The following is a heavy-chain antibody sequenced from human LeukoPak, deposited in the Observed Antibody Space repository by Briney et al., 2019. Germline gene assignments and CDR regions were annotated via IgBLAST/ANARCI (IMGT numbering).Heavy chain of an antibody. CDR1: GYSFTSYW. Sequence: GESLKISCKGSGYSFTSYWIGWVRQMPGKGLEWMGIIYPGDSDTRCSPSFQGQVTISADKSISTAYLQWSSLKASDTAMYYCARRGIWTGTPNDAFDIWGQGTMVTVSS. J-gene: IGHJ3*02. V-gene: IGHV5-51*01. CDR3: ARRGIWTGTPNDAFDI. CDR2: IYPGDSDT. D-gene: IGHD1-7*01.